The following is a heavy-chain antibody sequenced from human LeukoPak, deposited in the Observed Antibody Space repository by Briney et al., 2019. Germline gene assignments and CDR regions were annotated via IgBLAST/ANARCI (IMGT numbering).Heavy chain of an antibody. Sequence: GASVTVSCKASGYTFTDYYMHWVRQAPGQGLEWMGWINPNSGGTTYAQKFQGRVTMTRNASISTAYMELSRLRSDDTAVYYCARGQFTMVRGALPHWFDPWGQGTLVTVSS. V-gene: IGHV1-2*02. CDR1: GYTFTDYY. J-gene: IGHJ5*02. CDR3: ARGQFTMVRGALPHWFDP. CDR2: INPNSGGT. D-gene: IGHD3-10*01.